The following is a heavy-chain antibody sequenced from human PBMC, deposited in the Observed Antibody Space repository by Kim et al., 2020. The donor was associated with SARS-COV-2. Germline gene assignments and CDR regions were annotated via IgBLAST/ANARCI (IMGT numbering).Heavy chain of an antibody. CDR3: ARGGWGSGSSSVVKGYYYYGMDV. CDR2: IIPIFGTA. D-gene: IGHD3-10*01. Sequence: SVKVSCKASGGTFSSYAISWVRQAPGQGLEWMGGIIPIFGTANYAQKFQGRVTITADESTSTAYMELSSLRSEDTAVYYCARGGWGSGSSSVVKGYYYYGMDVWGQGTTVTVSS. V-gene: IGHV1-69*13. J-gene: IGHJ6*02. CDR1: GGTFSSYA.